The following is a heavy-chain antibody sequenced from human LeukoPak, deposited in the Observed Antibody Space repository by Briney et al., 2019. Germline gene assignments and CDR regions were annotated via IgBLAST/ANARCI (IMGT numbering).Heavy chain of an antibody. J-gene: IGHJ4*02. V-gene: IGHV3-23*01. CDR2: ISGGGITT. Sequence: PGGSLRLSCAGSGFTFSNYAMSWVRQAPGKGLEWVSSISGGGITTYYADSAKGRFTISRDNSKNTMFLQMNSLRVDDTAVYYCPGQSYASGWNPFDHWGQGILVTVSS. D-gene: IGHD6-19*01. CDR3: PGQSYASGWNPFDH. CDR1: GFTFSNYA.